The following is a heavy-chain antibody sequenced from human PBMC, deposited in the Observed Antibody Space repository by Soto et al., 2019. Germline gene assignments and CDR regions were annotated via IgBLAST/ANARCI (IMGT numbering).Heavy chain of an antibody. D-gene: IGHD4-17*01. J-gene: IGHJ6*02. CDR2: IYSGGST. Sequence: EVQLVESGGGLIQPGGSLRLSCAASGFTVSSNYMSWVRQAPGKGLEWVSVIYSGGSTYYADSVKGRFTISRDNSKNTLYLQMNSLIAEDTAVYYCARNYDLATVTTGYYYGMDVWGQGTTVTVSS. CDR1: GFTVSSNY. V-gene: IGHV3-53*01. CDR3: ARNYDLATVTTGYYYGMDV.